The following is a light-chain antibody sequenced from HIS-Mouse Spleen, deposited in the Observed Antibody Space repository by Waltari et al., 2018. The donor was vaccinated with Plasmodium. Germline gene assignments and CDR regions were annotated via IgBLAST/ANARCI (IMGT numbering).Light chain of an antibody. V-gene: IGLV3-10*01. Sequence: SYELTQPPSVSVSPGQTARITCSGDALPKKYAYWYQRKSGQAPVLGIYEDSKRPSGIPDGFSGASSGTMATLTSSGAQVEDEADYYCYSTDSSGNHRVFGGGTKLTVL. CDR3: YSTDSSGNHRV. J-gene: IGLJ3*02. CDR1: ALPKKY. CDR2: EDS.